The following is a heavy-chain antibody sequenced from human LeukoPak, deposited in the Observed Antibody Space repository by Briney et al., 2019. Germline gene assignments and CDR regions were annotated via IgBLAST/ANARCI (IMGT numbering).Heavy chain of an antibody. CDR1: GGSFSGYY. J-gene: IGHJ4*02. CDR3: ARHGERGYSYGHDY. CDR2: INHSGST. V-gene: IGHV4-34*01. D-gene: IGHD5-18*01. Sequence: SGTLSLTCAVYGGSFSGYYWSWIRQPPGKGLEWIGEINHSGSTNYNPSLKSRVTISVDTSKNQFSLKLSSVTAADTAVYYCARHGERGYSYGHDYWGQGTLVTVSS.